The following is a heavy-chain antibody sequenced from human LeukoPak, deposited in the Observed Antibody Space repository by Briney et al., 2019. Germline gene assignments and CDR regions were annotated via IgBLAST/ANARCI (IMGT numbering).Heavy chain of an antibody. D-gene: IGHD4-11*01. CDR2: IIPIFGTA. CDR3: ASYSRDWFDP. Sequence: GASVKVSCKASGGTFSSYAISWVRQAPGQGLEWMGGIIPIFGTANYAQKFQGRVTFTADESTSTAYMELSSLRSEDTAVYYCASYSRDWFDPWGQGTLVTVSS. V-gene: IGHV1-69*13. J-gene: IGHJ5*02. CDR1: GGTFSSYA.